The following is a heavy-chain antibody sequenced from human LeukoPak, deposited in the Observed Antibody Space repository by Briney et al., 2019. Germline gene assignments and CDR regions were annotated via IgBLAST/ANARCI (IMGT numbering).Heavy chain of an antibody. CDR1: GFTFTSYW. V-gene: IGHV3-7*01. CDR3: ARGGVVTAMSFDY. D-gene: IGHD2-21*02. Sequence: GGSLRLSCAASGFTFTSYWMSWVRQAPGKGLEWVANVKQDGSETYYVDSVKGRFTISRDNAKNSLYLQMNSLRAEDTAVYYCARGGVVTAMSFDYWGQGILVIVSS. J-gene: IGHJ4*02. CDR2: VKQDGSET.